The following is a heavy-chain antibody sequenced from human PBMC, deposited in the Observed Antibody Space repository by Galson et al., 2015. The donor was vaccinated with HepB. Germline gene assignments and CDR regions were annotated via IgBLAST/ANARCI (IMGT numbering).Heavy chain of an antibody. J-gene: IGHJ4*02. CDR2: INSGSTSI. CDR3: ARGGGSYNL. Sequence: SLRLSCAASGFTFSSSAMNWARQAPGKGLEWVSSINSGSTSISYGDSMKGRFTISRDNAKNSVYLQMNSLRVEDTAVYYCARGGGSYNLWGQGTLVTVSS. V-gene: IGHV3-21*01. CDR1: GFTFSSSA. D-gene: IGHD2-15*01.